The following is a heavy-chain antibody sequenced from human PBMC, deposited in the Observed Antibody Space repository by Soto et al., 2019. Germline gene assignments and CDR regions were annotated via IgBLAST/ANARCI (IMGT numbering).Heavy chain of an antibody. J-gene: IGHJ4*02. CDR1: GGTFSSYT. Sequence: QVQLVQSGAEVKKPGSSVKVSCKASGGTFSSYTISWVRQAPGQGLEWMGRIIPILGIANYAQKFQGRVTITADKSTSTAYMELSSLRSEDTAVYYCARDLLDWNYSDYWGQGTLATVSS. V-gene: IGHV1-69*08. CDR3: ARDLLDWNYSDY. D-gene: IGHD2-8*02. CDR2: IIPILGIA.